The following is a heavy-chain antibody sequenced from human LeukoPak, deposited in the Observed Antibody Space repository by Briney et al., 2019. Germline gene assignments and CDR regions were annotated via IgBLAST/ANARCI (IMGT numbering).Heavy chain of an antibody. D-gene: IGHD6-19*01. CDR3: AKDYRYGSA. Sequence: GGSLRLSCAASGFTFNSFAFTWVRQAPGRGLEWVSAINVRGDATFYAESVRGRFTISRDNSKNTLYLQMNSLGAEDTALYYCAKDYRYGSAWGPGTLVVVSS. V-gene: IGHV3-23*01. J-gene: IGHJ5*02. CDR2: INVRGDAT. CDR1: GFTFNSFA.